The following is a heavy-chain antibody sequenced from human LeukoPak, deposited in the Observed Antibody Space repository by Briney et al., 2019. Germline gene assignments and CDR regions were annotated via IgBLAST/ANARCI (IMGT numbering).Heavy chain of an antibody. Sequence: SETLSLTCTVSGGSISSSSYYWGWIRQPPGKGLEWIGSIYYSGSTYYNPSLKSRVTISVDTSKNQFSLKLSSVTAADTAVYYCARRDYYYYGMDVWGQGTTVTVSS. J-gene: IGHJ6*02. CDR3: ARRDYYYYGMDV. CDR2: IYYSGST. V-gene: IGHV4-39*01. CDR1: GGSISSSSYY.